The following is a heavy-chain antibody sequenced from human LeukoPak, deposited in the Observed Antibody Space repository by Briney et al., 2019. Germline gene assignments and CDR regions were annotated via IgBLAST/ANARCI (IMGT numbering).Heavy chain of an antibody. CDR1: GYTLTELS. Sequence: ASVKVSCKVSGYTLTELSMHWVRQAPGKGLEWMGGFDPEDGETIYAQKFQGRVTMTEDTSTDTAYMELSSLRSEDTAVYYCATYEYSSGIIWFDPWGQGTLVTVSS. J-gene: IGHJ5*02. CDR2: FDPEDGET. V-gene: IGHV1-24*01. D-gene: IGHD6-19*01. CDR3: ATYEYSSGIIWFDP.